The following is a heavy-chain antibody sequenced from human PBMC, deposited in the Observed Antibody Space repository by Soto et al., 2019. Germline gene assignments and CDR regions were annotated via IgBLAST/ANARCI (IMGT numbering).Heavy chain of an antibody. CDR2: VRGDNGHT. CDR1: GYTFTTHG. J-gene: IGHJ5*02. CDR3: ARDLGYCRSGTCYREWFDP. V-gene: IGHV1-18*01. Sequence: QVQLVQSVAAVKQPGASVKVSCTASGYTFTTHGISWVRQVPGQGLEWMGWVRGDNGHTNYAQSLQGRVTMTTDTSTITAYMELRSLRSDDTAVYYCARDLGYCRSGTCYREWFDPWGQGTLVTGSS. D-gene: IGHD2-15*01.